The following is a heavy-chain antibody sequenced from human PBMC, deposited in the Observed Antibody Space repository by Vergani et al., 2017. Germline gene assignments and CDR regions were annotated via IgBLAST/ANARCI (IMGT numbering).Heavy chain of an antibody. CDR1: GFTFSSYG. CDR2: IRYDGSNK. V-gene: IGHV3-30*02. D-gene: IGHD3-9*01. CDR3: AREGILYDILTGYYTFYYGMDV. J-gene: IGHJ6*02. Sequence: QVQLVESGGGVVQPGGSLRLSCAASGFTFSSYGMHWVRQAPGKGLEWVAFIRYDGSNKYYADSVKGRFTISRDNSKNTLYLQMNSLRAEDTAVYYCAREGILYDILTGYYTFYYGMDVWGQGTTVTVSS.